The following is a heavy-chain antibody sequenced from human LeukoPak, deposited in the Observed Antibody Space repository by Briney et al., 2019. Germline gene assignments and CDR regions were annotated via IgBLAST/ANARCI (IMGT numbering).Heavy chain of an antibody. J-gene: IGHJ6*03. CDR3: ARAVIDLVIRFLQDYYYYYMDV. Sequence: SVKVSCKASGGTFSSYAISWVRQAPGQGLEWMGGIIPIFGTANYAQKFQGRVTITADKSTSTAYMELSSLRSEDTAVYYCARAVIDLVIRFLQDYYYYYMDVWGKGTTVTVSS. V-gene: IGHV1-69*06. CDR1: GGTFSSYA. D-gene: IGHD3-9*01. CDR2: IIPIFGTA.